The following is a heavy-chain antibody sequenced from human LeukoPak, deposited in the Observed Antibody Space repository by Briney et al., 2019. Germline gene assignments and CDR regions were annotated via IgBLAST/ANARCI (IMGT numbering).Heavy chain of an antibody. Sequence: GGTLRLSCAVSGFTFSNYDMSWVRQAPGKGLEWVSVISSSGGSTYYADSVKGRFTISRDNSKDTLYLQMNSLRAEDTAVYYCAKSPGSRSYPHYFDYWGQGTLVTVSS. CDR2: ISSSGGST. V-gene: IGHV3-23*01. CDR3: AKSPGSRSYPHYFDY. CDR1: GFTFSNYD. D-gene: IGHD3-10*01. J-gene: IGHJ4*02.